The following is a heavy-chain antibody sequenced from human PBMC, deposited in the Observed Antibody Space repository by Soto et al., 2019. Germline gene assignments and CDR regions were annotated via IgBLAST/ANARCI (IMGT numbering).Heavy chain of an antibody. V-gene: IGHV4-31*03. CDR1: GGSISSGGYY. CDR2: IYYSGNT. CDR3: ARSERVPGADIVLVPAAMQGFDY. J-gene: IGHJ4*02. D-gene: IGHD2-2*01. Sequence: QVQLQESGPGLVKPSQTLSLTCTVSGGSISSGGYYWSWIRQHPGKGLEWIGYIYYSGNTYYNPSLKIRVTISVDTSKNPFSLKLSSVTAADTAVYYCARSERVPGADIVLVPAAMQGFDYWGQGTLVTVSS.